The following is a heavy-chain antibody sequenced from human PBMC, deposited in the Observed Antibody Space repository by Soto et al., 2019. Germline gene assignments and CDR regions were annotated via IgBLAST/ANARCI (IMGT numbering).Heavy chain of an antibody. CDR3: ARKGLVSTSLPIYWYFDL. Sequence: EVQLLESGGGLVQPGGSLRLSCEGSGFTFINYAMNWVRQAPGKGLEWVSAVSGGGDATFYADSVKGRFTISRDNSKNTVTLQINSLGVDDTAVYYCARKGLVSTSLPIYWYFDLWGRGSLVTVSS. D-gene: IGHD2-2*01. CDR2: VSGGGDAT. J-gene: IGHJ2*01. CDR1: GFTFINYA. V-gene: IGHV3-23*01.